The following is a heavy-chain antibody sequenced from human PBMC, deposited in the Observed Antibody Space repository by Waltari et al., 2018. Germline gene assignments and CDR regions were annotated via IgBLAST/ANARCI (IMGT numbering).Heavy chain of an antibody. V-gene: IGHV3-48*04. CDR1: GFTFSIYS. Sequence: EVQLVESGGGSVQPGGSLRLSCAASGFTFSIYSMIWVRQAPGKGLEGVSYINTRSTTIYYADSVKGRLPTSRDNAKNSLYLQMNSLRAEDTAVYYCARWNIGADYWGQGTLSPSPQ. CDR3: ARWNIGADY. J-gene: IGHJ4*02. CDR2: INTRSTTI. D-gene: IGHD2-15*01.